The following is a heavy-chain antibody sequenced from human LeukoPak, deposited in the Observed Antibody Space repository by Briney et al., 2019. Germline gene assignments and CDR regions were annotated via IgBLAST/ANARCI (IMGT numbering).Heavy chain of an antibody. V-gene: IGHV4-34*01. D-gene: IGHD2-21*02. CDR2: INHSGST. Sequence: LEWIGHINHSGSTNYNPSLKSRVTISVDTSKKQFSLNLYSVTAADTAVYYCASNEVVTTAWDFDYWGQGTLVTVSS. CDR3: ASNEVVTTAWDFDY. J-gene: IGHJ4*02.